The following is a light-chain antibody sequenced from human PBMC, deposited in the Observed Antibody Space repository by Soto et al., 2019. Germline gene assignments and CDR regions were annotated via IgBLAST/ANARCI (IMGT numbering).Light chain of an antibody. CDR1: SSDVGGENY. CDR3: SSYTSSSTYV. Sequence: QSALTQPASVSGSPGQSITISCTGTSSDVGGENYVSWCQHHPGKAPKVMIYEVTNRPSGVSNRFSGSKSGNTASLTISGLLAEDEADYYCSSYTSSSTYVFGTGTKVTVL. V-gene: IGLV2-14*01. CDR2: EVT. J-gene: IGLJ1*01.